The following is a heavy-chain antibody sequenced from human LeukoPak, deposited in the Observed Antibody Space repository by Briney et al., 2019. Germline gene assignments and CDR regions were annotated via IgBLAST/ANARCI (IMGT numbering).Heavy chain of an antibody. CDR3: LGAARSGY. CDR2: IVGGDGGT. J-gene: IGHJ4*02. V-gene: IGHV3-23*01. D-gene: IGHD6-6*01. Sequence: GGSLRLSCAASGFSVSDNGMSWVRQAPGKGLEWVSGIVGGDGGTYYADSVKGRFIISRDNSKNTLYLQMNSLKTEDTAVYYCLGAARSGYWGQGTLVTVSS. CDR1: GFSVSDNG.